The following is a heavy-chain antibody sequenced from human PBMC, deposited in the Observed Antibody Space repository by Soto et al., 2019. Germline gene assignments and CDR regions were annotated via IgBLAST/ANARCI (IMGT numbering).Heavy chain of an antibody. CDR1: GGSISSTSYY. CDR2: IYYSGST. Sequence: SETLSLTCTVSGGSISSTSYYWGWIRQPPGKGLEWIGSIYYSGSTYYNPSLKSRVTISVDTSKNQFSLKLSSVTAADTAVYYCARYEYGIAARPSGDYWGQGTLVTVSS. V-gene: IGHV4-39*07. CDR3: ARYEYGIAARPSGDY. D-gene: IGHD6-6*01. J-gene: IGHJ4*02.